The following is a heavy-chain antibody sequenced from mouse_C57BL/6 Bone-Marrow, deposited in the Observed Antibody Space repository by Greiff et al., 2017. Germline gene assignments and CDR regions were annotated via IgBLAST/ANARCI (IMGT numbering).Heavy chain of an antibody. J-gene: IGHJ4*01. Sequence: QVQLKQSGAELVRPGASVTLSCKASGYTFTDYEMHWVKQTPVHGLEWIGAIDPETGGTAYNQKFKGKAILTADKSSSTAYMELRSLTSEDSAVYYCTREVGSSHYYYAMDYWGQGTSVTVSS. V-gene: IGHV1-15*01. CDR1: GYTFTDYE. CDR2: IDPETGGT. CDR3: TREVGSSHYYYAMDY. D-gene: IGHD1-1*01.